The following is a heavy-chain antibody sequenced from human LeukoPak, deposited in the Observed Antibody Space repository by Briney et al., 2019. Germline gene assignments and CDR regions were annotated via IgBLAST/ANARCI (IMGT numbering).Heavy chain of an antibody. D-gene: IGHD3-10*01. CDR2: IIPIFGTA. CDR1: GGTFSSYA. CDR3: ARDLAMVRGVISAFDI. Sequence: SVKVSCKASGGTFSSYAISWVRQAPGQGLEWMGGIIPIFGTANYAQKFQGRVTITADESTSTAYMELSSLRSEDTAVYYCARDLAMVRGVISAFDIWGQGTMVTVSS. J-gene: IGHJ3*02. V-gene: IGHV1-69*13.